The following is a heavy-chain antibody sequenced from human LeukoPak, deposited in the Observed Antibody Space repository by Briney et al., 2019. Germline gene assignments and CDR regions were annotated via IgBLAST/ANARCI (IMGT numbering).Heavy chain of an antibody. CDR3: ARDEPAAHRNYYYYMDV. V-gene: IGHV4-39*07. J-gene: IGHJ6*03. Sequence: SETLSLTCTVSGGSISSSSYYWGWIRQPPGKGLEWIGSIYYSGSTYYNPSLKSRVTISVDTSKNQFSLKLSSVTAADTAVYYCARDEPAAHRNYYYYMDVWGKGTTVTVSS. D-gene: IGHD2-2*01. CDR2: IYYSGST. CDR1: GGSISSSSYY.